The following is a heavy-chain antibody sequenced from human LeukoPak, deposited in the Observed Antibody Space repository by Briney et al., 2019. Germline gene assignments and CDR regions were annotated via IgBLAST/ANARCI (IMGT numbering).Heavy chain of an antibody. CDR3: ARDYEYCTNGVCYNWYFDL. CDR1: GGSISSGSYY. CDR2: IYTSGST. V-gene: IGHV4-61*02. D-gene: IGHD2-8*01. J-gene: IGHJ2*01. Sequence: SQTLSLTCTVSGGSISSGSYYWSWIRQPAVKGLEWIGRIYTSGSTNYNPSLKSRVTISVDTSKNQFSLKLSSVTAADTAVYYCARDYEYCTNGVCYNWYFDLWGRGTLVTVSS.